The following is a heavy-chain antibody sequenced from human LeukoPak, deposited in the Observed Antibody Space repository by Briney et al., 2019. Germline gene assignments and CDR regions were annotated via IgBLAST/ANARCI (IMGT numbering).Heavy chain of an antibody. D-gene: IGHD6-6*01. J-gene: IGHJ5*02. CDR2: ISWKRGSR. V-gene: IGHV3-9*01. Sequence: GGSLRLSCVASGFTFDDYAMHWVRQAPGEGLEGVAGISWKRGSRGYADSVKGRFTISRDNAKTSLYLQMPSLRAEHTALYYCARDALVAARLGWFDPWGQGTMVTVSP. CDR1: GFTFDDYA. CDR3: ARDALVAARLGWFDP.